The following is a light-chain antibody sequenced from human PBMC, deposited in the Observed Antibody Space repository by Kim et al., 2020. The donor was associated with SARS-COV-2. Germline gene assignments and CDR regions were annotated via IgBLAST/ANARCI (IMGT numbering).Light chain of an antibody. V-gene: IGLV3-21*04. CDR3: QVWDSSSDPVV. CDR1: NIGSKS. Sequence: SYELTQPPSVSVAPGKTARITCGGNNIGSKSVHWYQQKPGQAPVLVIYYDSDRTSGIPERFSGSNSGNTATLTISRVEAGDEADYYCQVWDSSSDPVVFGGGTTLTVL. J-gene: IGLJ2*01. CDR2: YDS.